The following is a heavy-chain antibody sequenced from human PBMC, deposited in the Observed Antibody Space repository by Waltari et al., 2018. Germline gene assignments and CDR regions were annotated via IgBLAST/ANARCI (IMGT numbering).Heavy chain of an antibody. CDR1: GFPFGTYW. D-gene: IGHD6-19*01. V-gene: IGHV3-7*01. CDR3: AREEWLVRFDY. J-gene: IGHJ4*02. Sequence: EVQLVESGGGLVQPGGSLRLSCAASGFPFGTYWRSWVRQAPGKGLEWVANIKQDGSEIYYVDSVKGRFTISRDNAKNSLFLQMNSLRAEDTAVYYCAREEWLVRFDYWGQGTLVTVSS. CDR2: IKQDGSEI.